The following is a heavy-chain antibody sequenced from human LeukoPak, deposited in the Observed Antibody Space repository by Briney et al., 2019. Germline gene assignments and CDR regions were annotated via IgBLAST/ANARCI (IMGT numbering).Heavy chain of an antibody. CDR2: MNPNSGNT. J-gene: IGHJ5*02. CDR1: GYTFTSYD. CDR3: ARGPLAAAGWFDP. D-gene: IGHD6-13*01. Sequence: ASVKVSCKASGYTFTSYDINWVRQATGQGLEWMGWMNPNSGNTGYAQKFQGRVTMTRDTSISTAYMELSRLRSDDTAVYYCARGPLAAAGWFDPWGQGTLVTVSS. V-gene: IGHV1-8*01.